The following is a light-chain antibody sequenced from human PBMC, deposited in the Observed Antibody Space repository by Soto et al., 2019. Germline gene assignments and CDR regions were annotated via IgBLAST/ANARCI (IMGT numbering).Light chain of an antibody. CDR1: QNLLHSNGYNY. V-gene: IGKV2-28*01. Sequence: DIVMTQSPLSLPVTPGEPASISCRSSQNLLHSNGYNYFDWYLQKPGQSPQLLIYLGSYRASVVHDRFSGSGSGTDFTLKISRVEAEDVGVYYCMQALQSPYTFGQGTKLEIK. CDR2: LGS. J-gene: IGKJ2*01. CDR3: MQALQSPYT.